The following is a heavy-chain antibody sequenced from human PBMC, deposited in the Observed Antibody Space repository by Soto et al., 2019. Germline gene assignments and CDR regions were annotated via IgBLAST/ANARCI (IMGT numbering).Heavy chain of an antibody. CDR2: IYYSGST. V-gene: IGHV4-59*01. J-gene: IGHJ4*02. Sequence: SETLSLTCTVSGGSISSYYWSWIRQPPGKGLEWIGYIYYSGSTNYNPSLKSRVTISVDTSKNQFSLKLSSVIAADTAVYYCARESVDWNYDYWGQGTLVTVSS. CDR3: ARESVDWNYDY. D-gene: IGHD1-7*01. CDR1: GGSISSYY.